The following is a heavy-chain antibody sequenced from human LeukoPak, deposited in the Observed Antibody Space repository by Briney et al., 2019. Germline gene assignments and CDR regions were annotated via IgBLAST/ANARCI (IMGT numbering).Heavy chain of an antibody. CDR1: GGSISSYY. J-gene: IGHJ4*02. D-gene: IGHD5-12*01. CDR2: IYTSEST. CDR3: ARAPSGYSGYDYFDH. V-gene: IGHV4-4*07. Sequence: PSETLSLTCTVSGGSISSYYWSWIRHPAGKGREWIGRIYTSESTNYNPSLKSRVTMSVDTSKNQFSLKLSSVTAADTAVYYCARAPSGYSGYDYFDHWGQGTLVTVSS.